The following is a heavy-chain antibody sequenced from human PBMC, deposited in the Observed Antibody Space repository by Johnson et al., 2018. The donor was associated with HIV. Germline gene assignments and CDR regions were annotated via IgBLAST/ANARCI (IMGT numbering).Heavy chain of an antibody. CDR1: GFTFRSYA. CDR2: ITYDGRNK. V-gene: IGHV3-30*04. Sequence: QVQLVESGGGVMQPGKSLRLSCEASGFTFRSYAMHWVRQAPGTGLEWVAVITYDGRNKYYADSVKGRFTISRDNSKNTLFLQMDSLRADETAVYYCAREGVSGSYYDAFDIWGQGTMVTVSS. J-gene: IGHJ3*02. CDR3: AREGVSGSYYDAFDI. D-gene: IGHD1-26*01.